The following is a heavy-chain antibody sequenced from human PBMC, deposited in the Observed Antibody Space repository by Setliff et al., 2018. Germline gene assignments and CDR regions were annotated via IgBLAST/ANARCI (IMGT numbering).Heavy chain of an antibody. J-gene: IGHJ5*02. CDR3: ARYNWNTNWFDP. CDR2: INAANENT. Sequence: GASVKVSCKASGYTFSSYSMHWVRQAPGQRLEWMGWINAANENTQYSKKFQGRHTITRDTSANTAYMELSSLRSEDTALYYCARYNWNTNWFDPWGQGTLVTVSS. V-gene: IGHV1-3*01. D-gene: IGHD1-20*01. CDR1: GYTFSSYS.